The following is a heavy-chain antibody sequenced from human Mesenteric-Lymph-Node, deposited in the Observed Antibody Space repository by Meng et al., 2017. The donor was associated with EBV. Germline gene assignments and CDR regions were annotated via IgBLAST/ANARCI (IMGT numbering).Heavy chain of an antibody. D-gene: IGHD3-10*01. CDR2: IYHSGST. J-gene: IGHJ4*02. Sequence: QLQERGLSLVWPSGTLSLTCSVSGGAISSNNWGSWVRQPPGKGLEWIGEIYHSGSTNYNPSLQSRVTISVDKSKNQFSLKLSSVTAADTGVYYCARDLGVSQYYYGASPLDSWGQGTLVTVSS. CDR1: GGAISSNNW. CDR3: ARDLGVSQYYYGASPLDS. V-gene: IGHV4-4*02.